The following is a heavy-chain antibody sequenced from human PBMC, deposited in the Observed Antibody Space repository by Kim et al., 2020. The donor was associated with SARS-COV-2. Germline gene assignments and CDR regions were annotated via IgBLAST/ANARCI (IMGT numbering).Heavy chain of an antibody. Sequence: KGRFTISRDNSKNTLYLRMNSLRAEDTAVYYCARDQGYCSSTSCYFGIDYWGQGTLVTVSS. D-gene: IGHD2-2*01. J-gene: IGHJ4*02. CDR3: ARDQGYCSSTSCYFGIDY. V-gene: IGHV3-30*07.